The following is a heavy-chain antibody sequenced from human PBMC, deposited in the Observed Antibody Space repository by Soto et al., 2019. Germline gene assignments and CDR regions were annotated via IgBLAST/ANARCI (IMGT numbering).Heavy chain of an antibody. D-gene: IGHD3-3*01. CDR3: AKDQGATIFGVVIRGPIDY. J-gene: IGHJ4*02. V-gene: IGHV3-30*18. CDR2: ISYDGSNK. Sequence: GGSLRLSCAASGFTFSSYGMHWVRQAPGKGLEWVAVISYDGSNKYYADSVKGRFTISRDNSKNTLYLQMNSLRAEDTAVYYCAKDQGATIFGVVIRGPIDYWGQGTLVTVSS. CDR1: GFTFSSYG.